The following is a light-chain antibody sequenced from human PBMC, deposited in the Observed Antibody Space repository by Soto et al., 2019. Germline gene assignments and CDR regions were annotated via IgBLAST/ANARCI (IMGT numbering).Light chain of an antibody. J-gene: IGKJ1*01. Sequence: VMTQAPATLSVSPGERATLSCRASQPLNYNVSWYHLQGARVPRLLIYCASSNATAIPARFSGSRSGAKFILTISSLQSEDFAEYHCQQYNNWPQTFGQGTKVDIK. CDR1: QPLNYN. CDR2: CAS. V-gene: IGKV3-15*01. CDR3: QQYNNWPQT.